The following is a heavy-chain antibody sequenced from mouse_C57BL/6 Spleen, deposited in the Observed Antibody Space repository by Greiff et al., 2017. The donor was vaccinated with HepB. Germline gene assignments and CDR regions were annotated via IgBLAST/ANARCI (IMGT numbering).Heavy chain of an antibody. CDR1: GYTFTSYW. Sequence: QVQLQQPGAELVKPGASVKLSCKASGYTFTSYWMQWVKQRPGQGLEWIGEIDPSDSYTNYNQKFKGKATLTVDTSSSTAYMQLSSLTSEDSAVYYWASPYYSNYGGYWFAYWGQGTLVTVSA. CDR2: IDPSDSYT. V-gene: IGHV1-50*01. J-gene: IGHJ3*01. CDR3: ASPYYSNYGGYWFAY. D-gene: IGHD2-5*01.